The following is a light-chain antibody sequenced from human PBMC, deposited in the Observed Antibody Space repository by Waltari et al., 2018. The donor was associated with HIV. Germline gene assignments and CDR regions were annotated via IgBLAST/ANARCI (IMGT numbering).Light chain of an antibody. CDR1: INNVGDQG. Sequence: QAGLTQPPSVSKDLRQTATLTCTGNINNVGDQGAAWMQQHQDHPPKLLSSRNNNRPTGFSVRFSASRSGNTASLTITGLQPEDEADYYCSAWDSSLSAWVFGGGTKLTVL. CDR3: SAWDSSLSAWV. V-gene: IGLV10-54*01. CDR2: RNN. J-gene: IGLJ3*02.